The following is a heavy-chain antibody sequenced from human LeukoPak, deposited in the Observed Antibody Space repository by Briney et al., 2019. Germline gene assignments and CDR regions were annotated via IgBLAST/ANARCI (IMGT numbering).Heavy chain of an antibody. Sequence: SAGSLRLSCTASGFTVSSNYMNWVRQAPGKGLEWVSVIYSGGSTYYVDSVKGRFTISGDDSKNTLYLQMNSLRAEDTAVYYSARGGEDVWGKGTTVTVSS. CDR2: IYSGGST. D-gene: IGHD3-10*01. V-gene: IGHV3-53*01. CDR3: ARGGEDV. CDR1: GFTVSSNY. J-gene: IGHJ6*04.